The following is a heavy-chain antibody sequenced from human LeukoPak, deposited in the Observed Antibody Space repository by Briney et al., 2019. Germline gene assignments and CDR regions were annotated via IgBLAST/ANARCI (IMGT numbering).Heavy chain of an antibody. CDR1: GYTFTTYW. CDR3: VRHGLGSSWFGFDY. J-gene: IGHJ4*02. V-gene: IGHV5-51*01. D-gene: IGHD6-13*01. CDR2: IYPGDSDP. Sequence: LGESLKISCKGSGYTFTTYWIGWVRQMPGKGLEWMGIIYPGDSDPRYSPSFQGQVTISADKSISTAYLQWSSLKASDSAMYYCVRHGLGSSWFGFDYWGQGTLVTASS.